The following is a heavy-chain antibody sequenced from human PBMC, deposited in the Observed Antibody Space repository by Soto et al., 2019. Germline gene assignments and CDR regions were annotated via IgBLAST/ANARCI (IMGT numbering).Heavy chain of an antibody. CDR1: GFTFSSYA. CDR2: VSAGGDMT. D-gene: IGHD2-15*01. Sequence: GGSLRLSCAASGFTFSSYAMSWVRQAPGKGLEWVSSVSAGGDMTYYSDSVKGRFTISRDHSHNPLFLQMNSLRIEDTALYFCARGDRGGSGAPASYYYSGLDVWGRVTTVTVAS. CDR3: ARGDRGGSGAPASYYYSGLDV. V-gene: IGHV3-23*01. J-gene: IGHJ6*02.